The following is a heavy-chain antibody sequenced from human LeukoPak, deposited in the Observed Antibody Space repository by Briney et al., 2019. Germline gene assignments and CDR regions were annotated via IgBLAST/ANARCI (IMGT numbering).Heavy chain of an antibody. V-gene: IGHV3-66*01. CDR3: AKDPRAAENY. CDR2: IHYDGTT. Sequence: SGGSLRLSCAASGFIVSTNYMTWVRQAPGKGLEWVSVIHYDGTTYYADSVKGRFTISRDISKNTLYLQMNSLRAEDTAVYYCAKDPRAAENYWGQGTLVTVSS. J-gene: IGHJ4*02. CDR1: GFIVSTNY.